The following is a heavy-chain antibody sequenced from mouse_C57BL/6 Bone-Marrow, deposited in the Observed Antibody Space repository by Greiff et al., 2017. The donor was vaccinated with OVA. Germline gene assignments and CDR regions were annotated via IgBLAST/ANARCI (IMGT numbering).Heavy chain of an antibody. J-gene: IGHJ1*03. CDR1: GYTFTSYW. CDR2: IYPGRGST. V-gene: IGHV1-55*01. D-gene: IGHD1-1*01. Sequence: VQLQQPGAELVKPGASVKMSCKASGYTFTSYWITWVKQRPGQGLEWIGDIYPGRGSTNYNEKFKSKATLTVDTSSSTAYMQLSSLTSEDSAVYYCARDYGSSWYFDVWGTGTTVTVSS. CDR3: ARDYGSSWYFDV.